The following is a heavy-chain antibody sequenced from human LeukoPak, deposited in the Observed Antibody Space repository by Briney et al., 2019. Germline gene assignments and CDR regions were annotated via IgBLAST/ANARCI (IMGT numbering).Heavy chain of an antibody. CDR2: INYSGST. V-gene: IGHV4-34*01. CDR1: GGSLGGYY. CDR3: ARYNGSNFDY. Sequence: PSETLSLTCGVYGGSLGGYYWSWIRQPPGKGLEWIGEINYSGSTNYNPSLKSRVTISVDTSKNQFSLKLSSVTAADTAVYYCARYNGSNFDYWGQGTLVTVSS. J-gene: IGHJ4*02. D-gene: IGHD1-1*01.